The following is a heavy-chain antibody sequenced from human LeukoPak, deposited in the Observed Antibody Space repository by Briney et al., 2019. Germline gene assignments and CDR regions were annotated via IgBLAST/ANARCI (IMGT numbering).Heavy chain of an antibody. Sequence: SETLSLTCIVSGDSISSYYWTWIRQPAGKGLEWIGRINTSGSTNYNPSLRSRVTISLDKSKNQFSLKLSSVTAADTAVYYCARDCSGGICHSVPSYYFGYWGQGTLVTVSS. CDR2: INTSGST. J-gene: IGHJ4*02. CDR1: GDSISSYY. D-gene: IGHD2-15*01. CDR3: ARDCSGGICHSVPSYYFGY. V-gene: IGHV4-4*07.